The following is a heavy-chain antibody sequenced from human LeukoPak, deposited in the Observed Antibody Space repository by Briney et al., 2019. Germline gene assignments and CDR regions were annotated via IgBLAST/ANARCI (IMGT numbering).Heavy chain of an antibody. J-gene: IGHJ6*02. CDR3: AREGARGRRVTIFGVAAYGMDV. Sequence: GGSLRLSCAASGFTFSSYWMSWVRQAPGKGLEWVANIKQDGSEKYYVDSVTGRFTISRDNAKNSLYLQMNSLRAEDTAVYYCAREGARGRRVTIFGVAAYGMDVWGQGTTVTVSS. D-gene: IGHD3-3*01. CDR1: GFTFSSYW. V-gene: IGHV3-7*01. CDR2: IKQDGSEK.